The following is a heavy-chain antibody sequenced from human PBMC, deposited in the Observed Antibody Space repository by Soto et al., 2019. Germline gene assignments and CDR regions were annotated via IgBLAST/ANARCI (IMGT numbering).Heavy chain of an antibody. D-gene: IGHD2-15*01. CDR3: AKGPRYCSGGSCLYKYYYYYYMDV. CDR1: GFTFSSYG. V-gene: IGHV3-30*18. J-gene: IGHJ6*03. Sequence: GGSLRLSCAASGFTFSSYGMHWVRQAPGKGLEWVAVISYDGSNKYYADSVKGRFTISRDNSKNTLYLQMNSLRAEDTAVYYCAKGPRYCSGGSCLYKYYYYYYMDVWGKGTTVTVSS. CDR2: ISYDGSNK.